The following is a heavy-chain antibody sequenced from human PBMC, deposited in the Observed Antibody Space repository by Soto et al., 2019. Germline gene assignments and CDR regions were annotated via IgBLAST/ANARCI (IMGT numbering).Heavy chain of an antibody. J-gene: IGHJ5*02. V-gene: IGHV4-39*01. Sequence: PSETLSLTCTVSGGSITSSSHFWGWVRQPPGKGLEWIRTIYFTGNTYYTPSLKSRLTMSIGTSKNEFSLRLNSVTAADTAVYYCAGQTFTIAAASYGRSNWFDPWGPGTLVTVSS. CDR2: IYFTGNT. D-gene: IGHD6-25*01. CDR3: AGQTFTIAAASYGRSNWFDP. CDR1: GGSITSSSHF.